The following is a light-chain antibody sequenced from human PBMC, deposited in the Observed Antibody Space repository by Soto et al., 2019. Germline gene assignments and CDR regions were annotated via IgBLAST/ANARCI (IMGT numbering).Light chain of an antibody. Sequence: QSALTQPASVSGSPGQSITISCTGTSSDVGGYNFVSWYQQHPDKAPKLIIYDVTNRPSGVSNPFSGSKSGNTASLTISGLQPEDEADYYCSSYTPSNTRQIVFGTGTKVTVL. CDR1: SSDVGGYNF. CDR3: SSYTPSNTRQIV. J-gene: IGLJ1*01. V-gene: IGLV2-14*01. CDR2: DVT.